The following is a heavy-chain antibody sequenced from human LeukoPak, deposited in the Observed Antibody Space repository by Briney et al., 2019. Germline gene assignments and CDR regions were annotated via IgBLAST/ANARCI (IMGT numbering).Heavy chain of an antibody. CDR1: GGSISSYY. Sequence: PSETLSLTCTVSGGSISSYYWSWIRQPPGKGLEWIGYIYTSGSTNYNPSLKIRVTISVDTSKNQFSLKLSSVTAADTAVYYCARHASIAAAGILFDYWGQGTLVTVSS. J-gene: IGHJ4*02. CDR3: ARHASIAAAGILFDY. D-gene: IGHD6-13*01. V-gene: IGHV4-4*09. CDR2: IYTSGST.